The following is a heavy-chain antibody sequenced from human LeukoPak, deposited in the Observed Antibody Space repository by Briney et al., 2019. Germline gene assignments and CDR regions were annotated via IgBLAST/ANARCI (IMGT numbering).Heavy chain of an antibody. Sequence: GGSLRLSCAASGFTFSSYSMTWARQAPGKGLEWVSSISSGGAYIYDADSVKGRFTVSRDNAKSTLYLQMNSLRADDTAVYFCVRDHLWAFDIWGQGTLVTVAS. CDR3: VRDHLWAFDI. CDR1: GFTFSSYS. D-gene: IGHD2/OR15-2a*01. J-gene: IGHJ4*02. CDR2: ISSGGAYI. V-gene: IGHV3-21*01.